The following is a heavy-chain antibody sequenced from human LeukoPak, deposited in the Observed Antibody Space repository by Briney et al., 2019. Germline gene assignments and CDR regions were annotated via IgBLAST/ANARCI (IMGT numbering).Heavy chain of an antibody. CDR1: GDTFTSYY. J-gene: IGHJ4*02. CDR2: IIPIFGTA. D-gene: IGHD5-24*01. Sequence: SVKVSCKASGDTFTSYYMHWVRQAPGQGLEWMGGIIPIFGTANYAQKFQGRVTITADESTSTAYMELSSLRSEDTAVYYCARDLIGDGYNYWGQGTLVTVSS. CDR3: ARDLIGDGYNY. V-gene: IGHV1-69*13.